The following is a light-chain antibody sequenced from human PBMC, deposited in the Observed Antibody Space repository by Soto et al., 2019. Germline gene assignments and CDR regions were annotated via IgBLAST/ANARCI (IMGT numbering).Light chain of an antibody. V-gene: IGKV3-11*01. J-gene: IGKJ4*01. CDR2: DAS. Sequence: EIVLTQSPATLSLSPGQRATLSCRASQTVDNYLAWYQQKPGQAPRLLIYDASNRATGIPARFSGSGSGTDFTLTISGLEPEDFAVYYCQQRSNWPPAFGGGTKVEIK. CDR1: QTVDNY. CDR3: QQRSNWPPA.